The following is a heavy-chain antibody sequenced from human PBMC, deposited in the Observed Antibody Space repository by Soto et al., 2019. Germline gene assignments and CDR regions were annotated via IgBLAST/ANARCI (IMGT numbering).Heavy chain of an antibody. CDR3: EGDDPGAFDI. J-gene: IGHJ3*02. V-gene: IGHV4-39*02. CDR2: IYYSGNT. Sequence: PSETLSLTCFVSGGSISRTTYYWGWVRQPPRKGLEWIGSIYYSGNTYYNPSLRSRVSISVDTSKNQFSLKLRSVTAADTAVYYCEGDDPGAFDIWGPGTMVTVSS. CDR1: GGSISRTTYY.